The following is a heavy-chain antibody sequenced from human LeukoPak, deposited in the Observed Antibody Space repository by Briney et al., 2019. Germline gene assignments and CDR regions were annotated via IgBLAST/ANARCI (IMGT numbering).Heavy chain of an antibody. CDR1: GGSISSSSYY. J-gene: IGHJ4*02. D-gene: IGHD3-22*01. CDR3: ARGTYYYDSSGYGY. Sequence: SETLSLTCTASGGSISSSSYYWGWIRQPPGKGLEWIGEINHSGSTNYNPSLKSRVTISIDTSKNQFSLKLSSVTAADTAVYYCARGTYYYDSSGYGYWGQGTLVTVSS. V-gene: IGHV4-39*07. CDR2: INHSGST.